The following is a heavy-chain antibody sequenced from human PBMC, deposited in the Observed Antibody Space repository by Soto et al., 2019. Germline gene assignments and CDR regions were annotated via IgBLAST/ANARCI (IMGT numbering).Heavy chain of an antibody. CDR1: GYTSTSYY. Sequence: GASVKVSCKASGYTSTSYYMHWVRQAPGQGLEWMGIINPSGGSTSYAQKFQGRVTMTRDTSTSSVYMELSSLRSEDTAVYYCATIFGVVNGFSMDVWGQGTTVTVSS. D-gene: IGHD3-3*01. J-gene: IGHJ6*02. CDR3: ATIFGVVNGFSMDV. CDR2: INPSGGST. V-gene: IGHV1-46*01.